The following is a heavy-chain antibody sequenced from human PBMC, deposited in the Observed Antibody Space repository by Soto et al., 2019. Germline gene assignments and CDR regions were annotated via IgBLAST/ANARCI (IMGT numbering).Heavy chain of an antibody. J-gene: IGHJ2*01. Sequence: QLLLQESGPGLVNPSETLSLTCTVSVGSISSNTYYWAWIRQPPGKGLEWIGSIYYSGTTYSNPSLKSRATPSVDTSKNQFSLRLSSVTAADTAMYYCARHEGAGSAAANTWYFDLWGRGTLFTVSS. D-gene: IGHD6-13*01. CDR3: ARHEGAGSAAANTWYFDL. CDR2: IYYSGTT. CDR1: VGSISSNTYY. V-gene: IGHV4-39*01.